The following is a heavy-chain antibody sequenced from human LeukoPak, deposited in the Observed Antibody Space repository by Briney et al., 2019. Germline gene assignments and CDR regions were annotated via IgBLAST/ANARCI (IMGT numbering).Heavy chain of an antibody. V-gene: IGHV4-4*09. CDR2: IFTSGST. J-gene: IGHJ4*02. D-gene: IGHD6-19*01. CDR3: ARVGPPEYSSGWYPLLDY. Sequence: SETLSLTCTVSGGSISSYYWSWIRQPPGKGLEWIGYIFTSGSTNYNPSLKSRVTISVDTSTNQFSLKLSSVTAADTAVYYCARVGPPEYSSGWYPLLDYWGQGTLVTVSS. CDR1: GGSISSYY.